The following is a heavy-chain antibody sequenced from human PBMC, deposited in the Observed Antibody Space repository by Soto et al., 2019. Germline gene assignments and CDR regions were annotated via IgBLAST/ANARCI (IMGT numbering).Heavy chain of an antibody. Sequence: GASVRVSCKASGYTFTSYGISWVRQAPGQGLEWMGWISAYNGNTNYAQKLQGRVTMTTDTSTSTAYMELRSLRSDDTAVYYCARRAAGRGVSWFDPWGQGTLVTVSS. CDR3: ARRAAGRGVSWFDP. CDR2: ISAYNGNT. J-gene: IGHJ5*02. D-gene: IGHD6-13*01. CDR1: GYTFTSYG. V-gene: IGHV1-18*01.